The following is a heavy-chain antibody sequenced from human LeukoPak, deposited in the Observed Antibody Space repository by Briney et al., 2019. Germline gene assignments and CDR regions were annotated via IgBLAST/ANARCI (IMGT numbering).Heavy chain of an antibody. CDR2: ISYDGSKK. V-gene: IGHV3-30*04. Sequence: GGSLRLSCTVSGFTVSSNSMSWVRQAPGKGLEWVAVISYDGSKKYYADSVKGRFTISRDNSKNTLYLEMNSLRAEDTAVYYCAKDRVATERYYMDVWGKGTTVTISS. CDR3: AKDRVATERYYMDV. D-gene: IGHD6-13*01. CDR1: GFTVSSNS. J-gene: IGHJ6*03.